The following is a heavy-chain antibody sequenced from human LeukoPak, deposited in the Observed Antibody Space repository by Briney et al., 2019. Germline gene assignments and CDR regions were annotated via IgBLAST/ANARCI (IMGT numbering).Heavy chain of an antibody. J-gene: IGHJ3*02. CDR3: ARALGSVVVMGMDAFDI. V-gene: IGHV1-18*01. CDR1: GYTFSSYG. Sequence: ASVKVSCKASGYTFSSYGISWVRQAPGQGLEWTGWISAYNGNTNYAQKLQGRVTMTTDTSTSTAYMDLRSLRSDDTAEYYCARALGSVVVMGMDAFDIWGQGTMVSVSS. CDR2: ISAYNGNT. D-gene: IGHD3-22*01.